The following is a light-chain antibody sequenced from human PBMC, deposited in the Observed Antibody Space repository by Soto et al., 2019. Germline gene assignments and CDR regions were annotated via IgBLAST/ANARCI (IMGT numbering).Light chain of an antibody. CDR1: SSHGGGYNY. V-gene: IGLV2-14*01. J-gene: IGLJ1*01. CDR2: DVS. CDR3: SSYTGSTTHYV. Sequence: QSALTQPASVSGSPGQSITISCTGTSSHGGGYNYVSWYQQHPGKAPKIMIYDVSNRPSGVSNRFSGSKSGDTASLTISGLQAEDEAAYYCSSYTGSTTHYVFGTGTKLTVL.